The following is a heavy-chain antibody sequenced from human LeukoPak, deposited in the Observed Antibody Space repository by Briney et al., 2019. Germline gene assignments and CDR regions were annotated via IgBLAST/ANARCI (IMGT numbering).Heavy chain of an antibody. CDR1: GFTFYDYG. Sequence: GGALRLSCADSGFTFYDYGMRWVRQAPGKGLEWVSGINWNGGSTDYVDSVKGRFTISRDNAKNSLHLQMNSLRAEDTALYYCARDISSGWYFDYWGQGTLVTVSS. CDR3: ARDISSGWYFDY. CDR2: INWNGGST. J-gene: IGHJ4*02. V-gene: IGHV3-20*04. D-gene: IGHD6-19*01.